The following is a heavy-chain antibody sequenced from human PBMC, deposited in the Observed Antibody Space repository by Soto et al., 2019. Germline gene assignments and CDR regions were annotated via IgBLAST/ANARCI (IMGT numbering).Heavy chain of an antibody. CDR3: ASYDSSGYYYVGYGMDV. CDR1: GGSISSSSYY. Sequence: SETLSLTCTVSGGSISSSSYYWGWIRQPPGKGLEWIGSTYYSGSTYYNPSLKSRVTISVDTSKNQFSLKLSSVTAADTAVYYCASYDSSGYYYVGYGMDVWGQGTTVTVSS. CDR2: TYYSGST. V-gene: IGHV4-39*01. J-gene: IGHJ6*02. D-gene: IGHD3-22*01.